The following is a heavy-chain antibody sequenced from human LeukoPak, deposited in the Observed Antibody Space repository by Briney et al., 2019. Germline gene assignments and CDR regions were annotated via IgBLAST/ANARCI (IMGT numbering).Heavy chain of an antibody. CDR1: GGTFSSYA. CDR2: IIPIFGTA. J-gene: IGHJ4*01. Sequence: SVWDSCKASGGTFSSYAISWVRQAPGQGLEWMGGIIPIFGTANYAQKFQGRVTITADESTSTAYMELSSLRSEDTAVYYCARDSSGWLDCWGQRSLVTVSS. CDR3: ARDSSGWLDC. V-gene: IGHV1-69*01. D-gene: IGHD6-19*01.